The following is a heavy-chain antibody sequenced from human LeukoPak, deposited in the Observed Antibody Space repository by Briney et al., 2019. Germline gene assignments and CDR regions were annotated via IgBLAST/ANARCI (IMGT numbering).Heavy chain of an antibody. J-gene: IGHJ6*03. D-gene: IGHD6-6*01. CDR3: AKQKGAARPHYYYYYMDV. CDR1: GFTFSSYS. Sequence: GGSLRLSCAASGFTFSSYSMNWVRQAPGKGLEWVSYISSSSSTVYYADSVKGRFTISRDNSKNTLYLQMNSLRAEDTAVYYCAKQKGAARPHYYYYYMDVWGKGTTVTVSS. V-gene: IGHV3-48*01. CDR2: ISSSSSTV.